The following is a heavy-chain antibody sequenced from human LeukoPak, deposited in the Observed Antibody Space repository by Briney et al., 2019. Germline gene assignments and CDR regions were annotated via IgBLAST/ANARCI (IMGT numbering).Heavy chain of an antibody. CDR3: ARASWVSNVDAVC. D-gene: IGHD1-1*01. V-gene: IGHV3-23*01. J-gene: IGHJ4*02. CDR2: LRGNDET. CDR1: GFNFRDYA. Sequence: GGSLRLSCAASGFNFRDYAMSWVRQAPARGLEWVSSLRGNDETFYADSVKGRFTLSRDNSKNTVYLQLNNLRVEDTAMYYCARASWVSNVDAVCWGQGTLVTVSS.